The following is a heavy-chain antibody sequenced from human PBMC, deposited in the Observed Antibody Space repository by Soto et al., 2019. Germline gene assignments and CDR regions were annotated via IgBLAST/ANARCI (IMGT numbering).Heavy chain of an antibody. CDR2: INPSGGST. CDR3: ARERLGMVSTVVIGESRYFDL. J-gene: IGHJ2*01. CDR1: GYTFTSFY. D-gene: IGHD2-21*01. Sequence: GASVKVSCKTSGYTFTSFYMHWVRQAPGQGLEWMGIINPSGGSTSYAQKFQGRVTMTRDTSTSTVYMELSSLRSEDTAVYYCARERLGMVSTVVIGESRYFDLWGRGTLVTVSS. V-gene: IGHV1-46*01.